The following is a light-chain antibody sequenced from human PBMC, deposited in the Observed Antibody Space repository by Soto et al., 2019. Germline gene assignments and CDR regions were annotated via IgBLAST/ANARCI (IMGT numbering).Light chain of an antibody. V-gene: IGKV1-39*02. CDR3: QYCDYLPL. CDR1: QSISSF. CDR2: AAS. Sequence: DIQMTQSPSSLSASVGDRVTITCRASQSISSFLNWYQQKPGKAPKLLIYAASSLQSGVPSRFSGSGSGTDFTLTISSLQPEDFATYYCQYCDYLPLFGPGTTVDLK. J-gene: IGKJ3*01.